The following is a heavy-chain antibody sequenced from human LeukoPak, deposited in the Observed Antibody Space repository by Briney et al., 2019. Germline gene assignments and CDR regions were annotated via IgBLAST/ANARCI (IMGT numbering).Heavy chain of an antibody. J-gene: IGHJ4*02. V-gene: IGHV3-23*01. CDR1: GFTFSSYA. D-gene: IGHD3-10*01. CDR3: AKDAVAPGSSGDFFDY. CDR2: IVRSGGGT. Sequence: GGSLRLSCAASGFTFSSYAMTWVRRAPGKGLEWVSTIVRSGGGTYYADSVKGRFTISRDNSKNTLYLQMNSLRAEDTAVYYCAKDAVAPGSSGDFFDYWGPGTLVTVSS.